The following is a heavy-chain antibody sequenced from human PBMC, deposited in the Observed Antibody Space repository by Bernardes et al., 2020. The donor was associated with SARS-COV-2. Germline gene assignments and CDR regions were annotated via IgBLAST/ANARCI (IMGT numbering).Heavy chain of an antibody. CDR2: IYTSGST. J-gene: IGHJ6*02. D-gene: IGHD4-17*01. CDR3: ARDVRIWDYGDYGGGYGMDV. Sequence: SETLSLTCTVSGGSIRSGSYYWSWIRQPTGKGLEWIGRIYTSGSTNYNPSLKSRVTISVDTSKNQFSLKLSSVTAADTAVYYCARDVRIWDYGDYGGGYGMDVWGQGTTVTVSS. CDR1: GGSIRSGSYY. V-gene: IGHV4-61*02.